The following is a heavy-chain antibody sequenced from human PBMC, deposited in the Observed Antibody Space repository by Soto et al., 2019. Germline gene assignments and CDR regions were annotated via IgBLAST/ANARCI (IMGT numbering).Heavy chain of an antibody. D-gene: IGHD6-19*01. CDR2: TSPDVSIT. J-gene: IGHJ4*02. CDR1: GFTFSSYA. Sequence: PWGSLRLSCAASGFTFSSYAMSWVPQAPGKGLEWVSRTSPDVSITSYADSVKGRFTISRDNAKNTLYLQMNSLRAEDTAVYFCARDMYNSADYWGQGTLVTVSS. CDR3: ARDMYNSADY. V-gene: IGHV3-74*01.